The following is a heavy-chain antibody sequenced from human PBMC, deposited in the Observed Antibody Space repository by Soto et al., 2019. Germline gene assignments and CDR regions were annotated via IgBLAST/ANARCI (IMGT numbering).Heavy chain of an antibody. Sequence: ELQLVESGGGLVQHGGSLRLSCAASGFTISSYWMHWVRQAPGKGLVWVSRINSDGSSTSYADSVKGRFTISRDNAKNTLYLQMNSLRAEDTAVYYCARDLYSSGWFYINYFDYWGQGTLVTVSS. CDR2: INSDGSST. J-gene: IGHJ4*02. CDR3: ARDLYSSGWFYINYFDY. V-gene: IGHV3-74*01. D-gene: IGHD6-19*01. CDR1: GFTISSYW.